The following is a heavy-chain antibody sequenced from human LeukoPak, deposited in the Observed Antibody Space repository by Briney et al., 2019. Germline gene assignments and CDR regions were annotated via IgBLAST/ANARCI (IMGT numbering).Heavy chain of an antibody. D-gene: IGHD6-19*01. J-gene: IGHJ4*02. CDR2: IHYSGST. CDR1: SDSISSYY. V-gene: IGHV4-59*01. Sequence: SETLSLTCSVSSDSISSYYWSWIRQPPGKGLEWIGYIHYSGSTSYNPSLKGRVTISGDTSKSQFSLKLTTVTAADTAVYHCASIAVTGRAVDYWGQGTPVTVSS. CDR3: ASIAVTGRAVDY.